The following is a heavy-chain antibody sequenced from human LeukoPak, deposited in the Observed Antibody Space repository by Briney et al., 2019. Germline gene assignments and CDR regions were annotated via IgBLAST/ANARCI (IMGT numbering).Heavy chain of an antibody. Sequence: PSETLSLTCIVSDYSINSGYYWGWIRQSPGSWLDWIGSIHHSGSTYYNPSLKSRVTISVDTSKNQFSLNLSSVTAADTAVYYCATPSYSSSWGTIDVWGQGTMVTVSS. CDR1: DYSINSGYY. CDR2: IHHSGST. CDR3: ATPSYSSSWGTIDV. J-gene: IGHJ3*01. V-gene: IGHV4-38-2*02. D-gene: IGHD6-13*01.